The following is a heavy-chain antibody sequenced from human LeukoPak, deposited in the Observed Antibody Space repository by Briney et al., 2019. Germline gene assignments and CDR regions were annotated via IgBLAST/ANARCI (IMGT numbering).Heavy chain of an antibody. V-gene: IGHV4-59*08. D-gene: IGHD3-22*01. Sequence: SETLSLTCAVYGGSFSGYYWSWIRQPPGKGLEWIGYIYYSGSTNYNPSLKSRVTISVDTSKNQFSLKLSSVTAADTAVYYCARYESDSSGSRFDYWGQGTLVTVSS. CDR2: IYYSGST. CDR1: GGSFSGYY. CDR3: ARYESDSSGSRFDY. J-gene: IGHJ4*02.